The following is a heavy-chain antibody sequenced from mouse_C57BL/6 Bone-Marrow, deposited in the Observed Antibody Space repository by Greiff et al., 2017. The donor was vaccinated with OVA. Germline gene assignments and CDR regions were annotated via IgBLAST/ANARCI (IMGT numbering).Heavy chain of an antibody. D-gene: IGHD1-1*01. CDR2: IDPETGGT. V-gene: IGHV1-15*01. Sequence: QVQLQQSGAELVRPGASVTLSCKASGYTFTDYEMHWVKQTPVQGLEWIGAIDPETGGTAYNQKFKGKAILTADKSSSTAYMELRSLTSEDSAVYYCTRSAHGSSLDYWGQGTTLTVSS. CDR1: GYTFTDYE. J-gene: IGHJ2*01. CDR3: TRSAHGSSLDY.